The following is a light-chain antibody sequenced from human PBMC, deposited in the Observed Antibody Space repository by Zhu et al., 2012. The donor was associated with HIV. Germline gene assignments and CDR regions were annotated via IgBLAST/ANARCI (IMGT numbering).Light chain of an antibody. CDR1: QSVYKW. Sequence: DIQMTQSPSTLSASVGDRVTITCRASQSVYKWLAWYQQKPEKAPKLLIYEASSLETGVPSRFSGSGSETEFTLTISSLQHDDFASYSCQQYYTPSYTFGQGTKLQIK. J-gene: IGKJ2*01. CDR3: QQYYTPSYT. CDR2: EAS. V-gene: IGKV1-5*03.